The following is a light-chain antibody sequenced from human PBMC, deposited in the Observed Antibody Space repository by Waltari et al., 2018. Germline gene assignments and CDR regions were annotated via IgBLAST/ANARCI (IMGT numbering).Light chain of an antibody. Sequence: DTHITQSPYSLPASVADRVTITGRESQSISRYLNWYQHKPGKAPNLLIYGASTLRSGVPSRFSSSGSGTDFTLTISSLQPEDFAVYYCQQSYTTPMYSFGQGTKLEI. CDR2: GAS. CDR3: QQSYTTPMYS. CDR1: QSISRY. V-gene: IGKV1-39*01. J-gene: IGKJ2*01.